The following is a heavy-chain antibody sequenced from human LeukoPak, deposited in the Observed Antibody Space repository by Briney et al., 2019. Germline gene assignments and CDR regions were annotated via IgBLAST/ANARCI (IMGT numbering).Heavy chain of an antibody. CDR2: ISSDGSPK. V-gene: IGHV3-33*06. Sequence: PGGSLRLSCAAPGFTFSNYVMHWVRQAPGKGLEWVAIISSDGSPKSYADSVKGRFSISRDNSKNTLYLEMNSLRAEDTAVYYCAKDQLGRGWSYFDYWGQGTLVTVSS. J-gene: IGHJ4*02. D-gene: IGHD6-19*01. CDR3: AKDQLGRGWSYFDY. CDR1: GFTFSNYV.